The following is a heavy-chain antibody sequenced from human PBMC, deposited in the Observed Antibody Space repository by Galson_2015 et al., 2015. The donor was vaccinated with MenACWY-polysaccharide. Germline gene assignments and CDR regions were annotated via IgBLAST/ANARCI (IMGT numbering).Heavy chain of an antibody. D-gene: IGHD2-2*01. CDR1: GFTFSNYA. CDR3: ARVRYSTGKYQCDY. CDR2: IGGSGSNT. J-gene: IGHJ4*02. V-gene: IGHV3-23*01. Sequence: SLRLSCAASGFTFSNYAMSWVRQAPGKGLEWVSTIGGSGSNTHYADSVKGRFTISRDNSKNTLSLQMNSLRAEDTAVYYCARVRYSTGKYQCDYWGQGTLVAVSS.